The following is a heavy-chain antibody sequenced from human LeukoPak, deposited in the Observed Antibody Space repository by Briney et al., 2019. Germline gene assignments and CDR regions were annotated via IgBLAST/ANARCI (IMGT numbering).Heavy chain of an antibody. Sequence: GASVKVSCKASGYTFTSYAISWVRQAPGQGLEWMGWISGHNDDTNYAQRLQGRVTMTTDTSTSTAYMELRSLRSDDTAVYYCARAGYCSGGSSYPYYYYYYMDVWGRGTTVTVSS. J-gene: IGHJ6*03. CDR3: ARAGYCSGGSSYPYYYYYYMDV. D-gene: IGHD2-15*01. V-gene: IGHV1-18*01. CDR2: ISGHNDDT. CDR1: GYTFTSYA.